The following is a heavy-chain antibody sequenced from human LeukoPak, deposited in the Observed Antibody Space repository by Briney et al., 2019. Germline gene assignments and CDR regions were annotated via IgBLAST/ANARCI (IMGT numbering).Heavy chain of an antibody. CDR2: MNPKRGNT. CDR3: ARGGSSSSYYNNYGMDV. D-gene: IGHD6-13*01. V-gene: IGHV1-8*01. Sequence: ASVTVSCKSSGYSLTSFDINWVRQGSGQGLEWMGCMNPKRGNTGYTPTFQGRVTITRDTSIDTAFMELSSLRPDDTAVYYCARGGSSSSYYNNYGMDVWGQGTTITVSS. J-gene: IGHJ6*02. CDR1: GYSLTSFD.